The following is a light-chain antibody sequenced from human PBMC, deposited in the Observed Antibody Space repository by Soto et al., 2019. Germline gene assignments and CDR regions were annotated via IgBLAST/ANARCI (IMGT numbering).Light chain of an antibody. CDR3: QQYNTYS. CDR1: QSISNW. V-gene: IGKV1-5*01. J-gene: IGKJ1*01. Sequence: DIQMTQSPSTLPASVGDRVTITCRASQSISNWFAWYQQKPGTAPKLLFYHASTWESGVPARFRGSGSGTEYSLTNSSLQPDDFATYYCQQYNTYSFCQGTQVEIK. CDR2: HAS.